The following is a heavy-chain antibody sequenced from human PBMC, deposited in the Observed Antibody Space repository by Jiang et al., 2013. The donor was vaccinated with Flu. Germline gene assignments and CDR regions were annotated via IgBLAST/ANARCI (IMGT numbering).Heavy chain of an antibody. V-gene: IGHV4-39*01. CDR3: ARLPSVDTPPNWFDS. Sequence: LVESGPGLVKPSETLSLTCSVSGGSLSSSLYYWGLGPPGPREGPGTGLGQSTTVGALITTRPLKSRVTMSLDASKSQFSLRLTSVTATDTGVYYCARLPSVDTPPNWFDSWGQGSLVIVSS. D-gene: IGHD5-18*01. CDR1: GGSLSSSLYY. J-gene: IGHJ5*01. CDR2: STTVGAL.